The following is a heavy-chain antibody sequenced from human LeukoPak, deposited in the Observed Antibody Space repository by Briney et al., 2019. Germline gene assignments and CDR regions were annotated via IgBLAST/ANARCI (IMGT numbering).Heavy chain of an antibody. CDR2: INHGGST. Sequence: SETLSLTCAVYGVSFSGYYWSWVRQPPGKGLEWVGEINHGGSTNYNPSLKSRGTISVGESKNQFSLKLSSVTAADTAVYYCARLKGHCSGGSCYSGYYYYYMDVWGKGTTVTVSS. V-gene: IGHV4-34*01. CDR3: ARLKGHCSGGSCYSGYYYYYMDV. J-gene: IGHJ6*03. CDR1: GVSFSGYY. D-gene: IGHD2-15*01.